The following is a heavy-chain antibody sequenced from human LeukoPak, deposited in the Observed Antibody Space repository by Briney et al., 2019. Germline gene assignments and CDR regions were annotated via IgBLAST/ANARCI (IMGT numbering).Heavy chain of an antibody. CDR1: GFTFSDHW. J-gene: IGHJ4*02. CDR3: TRSLLGVADH. V-gene: IGHV3-74*01. Sequence: PGGSLRLSCAGSGFTFSDHWMHWVRQAPGEGLVWVSRINPDGNKKNYADSVKGRFSISRDNAKNTLYLEMNSLRAEDTAVYYCTRSLLGVADHWGQGTLVTVSS. D-gene: IGHD3-16*01. CDR2: INPDGNKK.